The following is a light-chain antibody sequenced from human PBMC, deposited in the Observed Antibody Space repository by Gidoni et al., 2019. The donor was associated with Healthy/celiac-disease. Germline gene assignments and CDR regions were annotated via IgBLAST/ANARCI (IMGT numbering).Light chain of an antibody. CDR2: DVS. V-gene: IGLV2-14*01. J-gene: IGLJ2*01. CDR1: SSDVGGYKY. CDR3: SSYTSSSTLVV. Sequence: QSALTPPASVSGSPGPSITISCTGTSSDVGGYKYVSWYQQHLGKAPKLLIYDVSNRPSGVSNRFSGSKSGNTASLTISGLQAEDEADYYCSSYTSSSTLVVFGGGTKLTVL.